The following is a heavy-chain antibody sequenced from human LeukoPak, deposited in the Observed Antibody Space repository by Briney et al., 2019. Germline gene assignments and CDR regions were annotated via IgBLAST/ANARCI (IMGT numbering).Heavy chain of an antibody. CDR2: INHSGST. Sequence: SETLSLTCTVSGGSISGYYWSWIRQPPGKGLEWIGEINHSGSTNYNPSLKSRVTISVDTSKNQFSLRLSSVTAADTAVYYCARDLYSSRTNEAFVIWGQGTMVTVSS. CDR3: ARDLYSSRTNEAFVI. CDR1: GGSISGYY. J-gene: IGHJ3*02. V-gene: IGHV4-34*01. D-gene: IGHD6-13*01.